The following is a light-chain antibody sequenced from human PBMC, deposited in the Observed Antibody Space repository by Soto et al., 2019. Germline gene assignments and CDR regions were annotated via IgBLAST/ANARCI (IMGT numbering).Light chain of an antibody. CDR1: QTIRSH. V-gene: IGKV1-39*01. CDR2: ATS. CDR3: RQTYTTPLT. Sequence: DIQMTQFPLSLSASVGDRVTITCRASQTIRSHLNWYQQKPGEAPKIVIYATSTLQSGVPSRFSGSVSRTDFILTISRQQPEDFANYFCRQTYTTPLTFGGGTKVEIK. J-gene: IGKJ4*01.